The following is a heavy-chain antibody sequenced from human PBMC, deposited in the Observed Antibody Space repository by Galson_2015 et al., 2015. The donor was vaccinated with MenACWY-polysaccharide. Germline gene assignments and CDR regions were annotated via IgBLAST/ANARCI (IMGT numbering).Heavy chain of an antibody. J-gene: IGHJ4*02. Sequence: SVKVSCKASGCIFTNYAMHWVRQAPGQSFEWMGWISAGNGRTEYPQKFQGRVTITRDTSASTAYMEVSSLRSEDTAVYYCARDSENLDYWGQGTLVTVSS. D-gene: IGHD6-19*01. V-gene: IGHV1-3*01. CDR3: ARDSENLDY. CDR1: GCIFTNYA. CDR2: ISAGNGRT.